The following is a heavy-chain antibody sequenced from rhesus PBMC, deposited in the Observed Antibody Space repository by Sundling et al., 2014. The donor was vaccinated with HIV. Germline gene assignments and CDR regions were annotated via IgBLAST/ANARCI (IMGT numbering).Heavy chain of an antibody. D-gene: IGHD6-19*01. CDR1: GFTFGTYA. V-gene: IGHV1-198*02. Sequence: QVQLVQSGAEVKKPGASVKVSCKASGFTFGTYAINWVRQAPGQGLEWMGVIVPLVGITNYAEKFQGRLTISADTSTSTAYMELRSLRSDDTAVYYCARGLSSSSKGLDSLGPRGRRHRLL. CDR2: IVPLVGIT. CDR3: ARGLSSSSKGLDS. J-gene: IGHJ6*01.